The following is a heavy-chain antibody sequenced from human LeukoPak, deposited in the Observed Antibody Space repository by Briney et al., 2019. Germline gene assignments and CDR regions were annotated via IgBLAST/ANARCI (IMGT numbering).Heavy chain of an antibody. Sequence: ASVKVSCKASGGTFSSYAISWVRQAPGQGLEWMGGIIPIFGTANYAQKFQGRVTITADKSTSTAYMELSSLRSGDTAVYYCARVSGVVPYIDYWGQGTLVTVSS. V-gene: IGHV1-69*06. CDR2: IIPIFGTA. CDR1: GGTFSSYA. CDR3: ARVSGVVPYIDY. J-gene: IGHJ4*02. D-gene: IGHD3-3*01.